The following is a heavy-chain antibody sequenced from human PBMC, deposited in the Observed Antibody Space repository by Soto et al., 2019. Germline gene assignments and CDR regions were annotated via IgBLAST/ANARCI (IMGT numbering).Heavy chain of an antibody. J-gene: IGHJ6*02. CDR2: IRSKAYGGTT. CDR1: GFTFGDYA. Sequence: PGGSLRLSCTASGFTFGDYAMSWVRQAPGKGLESVGFIRSKAYGGTTEYAASVKGRFTISRDESKSIAYLQMNSLKTEDTAVYYCTSRGYSGYDYYYYCGMDVWGQGTTVTVYS. V-gene: IGHV3-49*04. D-gene: IGHD5-12*01. CDR3: TSRGYSGYDYYYYCGMDV.